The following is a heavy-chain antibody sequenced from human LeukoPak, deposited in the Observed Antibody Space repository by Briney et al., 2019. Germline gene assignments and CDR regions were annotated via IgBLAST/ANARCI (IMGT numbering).Heavy chain of an antibody. CDR1: GYSFTSYW. J-gene: IGHJ6*02. CDR3: ARLGDFWRDYYYYYGMDV. D-gene: IGHD3-3*01. V-gene: IGHV5-51*01. Sequence: PGESLKISCKGSGYSFTSYWIGWVRQMPGKGLEWMGIIYPGDSDTRYSPSFQGQVTISADKSISTAYLQWSSLKASDTAMYYCARLGDFWRDYYYYYGMDVWGQGTTVTVSS. CDR2: IYPGDSDT.